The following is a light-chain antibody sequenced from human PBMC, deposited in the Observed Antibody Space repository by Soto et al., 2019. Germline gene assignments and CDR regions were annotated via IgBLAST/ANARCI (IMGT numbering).Light chain of an antibody. CDR3: QQYDNSPIT. V-gene: IGKV3-20*01. CDR1: QSISSSF. CDR2: GAS. Sequence: EIVLTQSRDILSLFPGERAAISCAASQSISSSFLAGYQQKPGQAPRLLICGASSRATGIPDRFSGTGSETDFTLTISRLEPEDFAVYYCQQYDNSPITFGQGTRLEI. J-gene: IGKJ5*01.